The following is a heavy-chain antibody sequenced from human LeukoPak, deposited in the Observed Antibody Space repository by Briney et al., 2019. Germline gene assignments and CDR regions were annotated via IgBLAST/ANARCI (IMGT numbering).Heavy chain of an antibody. J-gene: IGHJ4*02. CDR3: ARIPVGATRRIDFDY. Sequence: GASVKVSCKASGYTFTGYYMHWVRQAPGQGLEWMGWINPNSGGTNYAQKFQDRVTMTRDTSISTAYMELSRLRSDDTAVYYCARIPVGATRRIDFDYWGQGTLVTVSS. CDR1: GYTFTGYY. V-gene: IGHV1-2*02. D-gene: IGHD1-26*01. CDR2: INPNSGGT.